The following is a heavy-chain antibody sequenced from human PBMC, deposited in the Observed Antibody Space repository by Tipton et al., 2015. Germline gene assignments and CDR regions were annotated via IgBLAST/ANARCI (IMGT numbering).Heavy chain of an antibody. CDR3: AREKRISIFGVLIPHFDF. CDR1: RGSVSSANYY. CDR2: VDYRGST. Sequence: TLSLTCTVSRGSVSSANYYWSWIRQAPGKGLEWIGYVDYRGSTSYNPSLKSRVTMSADTSKNQSSLKLSSVTAADTAVYYCAREKRISIFGVLIPHFDFWGQGALVSVSS. J-gene: IGHJ4*02. D-gene: IGHD3-3*01. V-gene: IGHV4-61*01.